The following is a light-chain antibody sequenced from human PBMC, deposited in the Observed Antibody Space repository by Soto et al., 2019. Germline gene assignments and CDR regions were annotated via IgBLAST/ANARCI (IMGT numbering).Light chain of an antibody. CDR1: SSDVGGSGL. CDR2: EGF. V-gene: IGLV2-23*01. J-gene: IGLJ2*01. CDR3: CSYAGRSTWDVV. Sequence: QSALTQPASVSGSPAQSITISCTGSSSDVGGSGLVSWYQFHPGKAPKLLIFEGFKRPSGVSNRFSGSKSGSTASLTISGLPTEDEADYYCCSYAGRSTWDVVFGGGTQLTVL.